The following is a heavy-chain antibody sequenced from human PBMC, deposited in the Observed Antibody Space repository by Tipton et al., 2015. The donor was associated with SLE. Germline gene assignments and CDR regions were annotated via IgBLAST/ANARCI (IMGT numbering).Heavy chain of an antibody. CDR1: GGSISSYY. V-gene: IGHV4-4*07. J-gene: IGHJ3*02. D-gene: IGHD1-26*01. CDR2: IYTSGST. CDR3: ARDRGYSGSYFDAFDI. Sequence: TLSLTCTVSGGSISSYYWSWIRQPAGKGLEWIGRIYTSGSTNYNPSLKSRVTMSVDTSKNQFSLKLSSVTAADTAVYHCARDRGYSGSYFDAFDIWGQGTMVTVSS.